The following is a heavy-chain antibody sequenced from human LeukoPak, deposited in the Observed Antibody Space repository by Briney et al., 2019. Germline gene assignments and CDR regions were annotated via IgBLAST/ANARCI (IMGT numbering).Heavy chain of an antibody. V-gene: IGHV3-23*01. CDR3: ACSGWYLGLNDD. CDR2: LSGSGGRT. J-gene: IGHJ4*02. CDR1: GFTFSNYA. Sequence: GGSLRLSCEASGFTFSNYAMNWVRQAPGKGLEWVASLSGSGGRTYYADSVKGRFTISRDNSKNTLYLQMKSLRAEDTAIYYCACSGWYLGLNDDWGQGTLVTVSS. D-gene: IGHD6-19*01.